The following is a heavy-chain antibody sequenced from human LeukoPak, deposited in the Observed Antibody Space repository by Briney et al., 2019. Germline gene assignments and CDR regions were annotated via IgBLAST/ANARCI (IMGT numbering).Heavy chain of an antibody. Sequence: GGSLRLSCAASGFTFSSYSMNWVRQAPGKGLEWVSYISSGSSTIYYADSVKGRFTISRDNAKNSLYLQMNSLRDEDTAVYYCARGGKGFLLGAVDYWGQGTLVTVSS. CDR3: ARGGKGFLLGAVDY. CDR2: ISSGSSTI. CDR1: GFTFSSYS. J-gene: IGHJ4*02. V-gene: IGHV3-48*02. D-gene: IGHD6-19*01.